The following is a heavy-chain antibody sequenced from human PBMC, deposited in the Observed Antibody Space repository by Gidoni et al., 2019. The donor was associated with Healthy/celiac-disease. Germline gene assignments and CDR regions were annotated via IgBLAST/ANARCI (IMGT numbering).Heavy chain of an antibody. CDR2: ISYDGSNK. J-gene: IGHJ4*02. D-gene: IGHD5-12*01. CDR1: GFTFSSYG. Sequence: QVQLVESGGGVVQPGRSLRLSCAASGFTFSSYGMHWVRQATGKGLEWVAVISYDGSNKYYADSVKGRFTISRDNSKNTLYLQMNSLRAEDTAVYYCAKDYSGYSDYWGQGTLVTVSS. CDR3: AKDYSGYSDY. V-gene: IGHV3-30*18.